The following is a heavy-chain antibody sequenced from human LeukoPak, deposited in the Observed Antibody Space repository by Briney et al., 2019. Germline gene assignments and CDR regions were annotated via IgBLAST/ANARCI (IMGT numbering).Heavy chain of an antibody. D-gene: IGHD3-22*01. CDR2: IYYSGST. V-gene: IGHV4-59*01. Sequence: SETLSLTCTVSGGSISSYYWSWIRQPPGKGLKWIGYIYYSGSTNYNPSLKSRVTISVDTSKNQFSLKLSSVTAADTAVYYCARDGYYDSSGHSEFDYWGQGTLVTVSS. J-gene: IGHJ4*02. CDR1: GGSISSYY. CDR3: ARDGYYDSSGHSEFDY.